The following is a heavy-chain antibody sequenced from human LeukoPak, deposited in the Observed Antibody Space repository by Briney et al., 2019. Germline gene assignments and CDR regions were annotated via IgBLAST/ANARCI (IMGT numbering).Heavy chain of an antibody. Sequence: GGSLRLSCAASGFTFSSYGMSWVRQAPGKGLEWVSAISGSGGSTYYADSVKGRFTISRDNSKNTLYLQMNSLRAEDTAVYYCAKDFRYYDTSDWGQGTLVTVSS. CDR2: ISGSGGST. D-gene: IGHD3-9*01. V-gene: IGHV3-23*01. CDR3: AKDFRYYDTSD. J-gene: IGHJ4*02. CDR1: GFTFSSYG.